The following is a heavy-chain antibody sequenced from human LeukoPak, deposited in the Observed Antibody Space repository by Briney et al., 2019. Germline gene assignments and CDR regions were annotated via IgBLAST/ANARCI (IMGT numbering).Heavy chain of an antibody. CDR3: ARDALRFLEWLSRGFDY. Sequence: GGSLRLSCAASGFTFSSYGMHWVRQAPGKGLEWVAVISYDGSNKYYADSVKGRFTISRDNSKNTLYLQMNSLRAEDTAVYYCARDALRFLEWLSRGFDYWGQGTLVTVSS. D-gene: IGHD3-3*01. J-gene: IGHJ4*02. CDR2: ISYDGSNK. CDR1: GFTFSSYG. V-gene: IGHV3-30*19.